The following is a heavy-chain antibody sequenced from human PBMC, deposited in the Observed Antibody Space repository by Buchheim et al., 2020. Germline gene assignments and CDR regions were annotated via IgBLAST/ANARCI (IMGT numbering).Heavy chain of an antibody. CDR2: IIPILGIA. Sequence: QVQLVQSGAEVKKPGSSVKVSCKASGGTFSSYAISWVRQAPGQGLEWMGRIIPILGIANYAQKFQGRVTITAVKSTSTAYMELSSLRSEDTAVYYCARDQKGAATHDWYFDLWGRGTL. CDR1: GGTFSSYA. J-gene: IGHJ2*01. CDR3: ARDQKGAATHDWYFDL. D-gene: IGHD1-26*01. V-gene: IGHV1-69*04.